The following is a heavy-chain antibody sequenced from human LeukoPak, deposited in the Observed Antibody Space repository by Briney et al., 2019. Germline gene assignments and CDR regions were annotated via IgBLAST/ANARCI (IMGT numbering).Heavy chain of an antibody. J-gene: IGHJ4*02. Sequence: PGGSLRLSCAASGFTFSSYWMSWVRQAPGKGLEWVANINQEGSEKYYVDSVKGRFTISRDNAKKSLYLQMNSLRAEDTAVYYCATYSVTTSAYWGQGTLVTVSS. CDR1: GFTFSSYW. CDR2: INQEGSEK. CDR3: ATYSVTTSAY. D-gene: IGHD4-17*01. V-gene: IGHV3-7*02.